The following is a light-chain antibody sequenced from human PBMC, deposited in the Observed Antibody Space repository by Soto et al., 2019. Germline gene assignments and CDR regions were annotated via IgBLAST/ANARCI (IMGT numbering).Light chain of an antibody. J-gene: IGKJ1*01. CDR1: QRVSSY. V-gene: IGKV3-11*01. CDR2: DAS. CDR3: QQRSNWPPGTWT. Sequence: EIVLTQSPATLSLSPGERATLSCRASQRVSSYLAWYQQKPGQAPRLLIYDASNRATGIPARFSGSGSGTDFTLTISSLEPEDFAVYYCQQRSNWPPGTWTFGQGTKVEIK.